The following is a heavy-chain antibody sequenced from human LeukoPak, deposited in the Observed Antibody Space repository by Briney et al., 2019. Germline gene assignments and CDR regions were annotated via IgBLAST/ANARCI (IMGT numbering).Heavy chain of an antibody. D-gene: IGHD3-10*01. V-gene: IGHV4-59*08. J-gene: IGHJ4*02. CDR1: GGSISNYY. CDR2: IYSSGST. CDR3: ARRAYGSGSFNRYRFDY. Sequence: PSETLSLTCTVSGGSISNYYWSWIRQPPGKGLEWIGYIYSSGSTNYNPSLKSRVTISVDTSNNQFSLELNSVTAADTAVYYCARRAYGSGSFNRYRFDYWGQGTLVAVSS.